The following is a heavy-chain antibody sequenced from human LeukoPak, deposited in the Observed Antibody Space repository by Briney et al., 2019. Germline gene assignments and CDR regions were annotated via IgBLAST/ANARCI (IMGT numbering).Heavy chain of an antibody. D-gene: IGHD1-1*01. J-gene: IGHJ4*02. CDR2: MDPDGRTI. CDR3: ISDLCGREDQ. V-gene: IGHV3-74*01. CDR1: GFTFSSYL. Sequence: RAGGSLRLSCAASGFTFSSYLMHCVRQAPEKGLECVSRMDPDGRTIDYADSVKGRFTISRDNAKDTLYLQMSRLREEDTAVYYCISDLCGREDQWGRGTLVTVSS.